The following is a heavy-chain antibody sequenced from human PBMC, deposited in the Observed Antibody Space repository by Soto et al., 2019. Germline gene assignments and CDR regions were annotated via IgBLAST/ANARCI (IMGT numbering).Heavy chain of an antibody. J-gene: IGHJ6*03. CDR1: GGSISSSSYD. V-gene: IGHV4-39*01. Sequence: PXXTLSLPCTVAGGSISSSSYDWGFIRQPPGKGLDWIGSIYYSGSTYYNPSLKSRVTISVDTSKNQFSLKLSSVTAADTAVYYCARRRSYFYYYMDVWGNGTTVTVSS. CDR3: ARRRSYFYYYMDV. CDR2: IYYSGST.